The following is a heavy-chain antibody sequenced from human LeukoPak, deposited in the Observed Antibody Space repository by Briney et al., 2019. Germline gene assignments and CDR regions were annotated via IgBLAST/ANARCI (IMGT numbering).Heavy chain of an antibody. Sequence: GGSLRLSCAASGFTFSSYAMHWVRQAPGKGLERVAVISYDGSNKYYADSVKGRFTISRDNSKNTLYLQMNSLRAEDTAVYYCARDRSDAFDIWGQGTMVTVSS. CDR3: ARDRSDAFDI. V-gene: IGHV3-30-3*01. CDR2: ISYDGSNK. CDR1: GFTFSSYA. J-gene: IGHJ3*02. D-gene: IGHD3-16*02.